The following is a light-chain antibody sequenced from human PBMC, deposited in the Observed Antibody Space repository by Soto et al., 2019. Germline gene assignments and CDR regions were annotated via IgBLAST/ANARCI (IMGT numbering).Light chain of an antibody. CDR1: QSVSSSY. Sequence: EIVLTQSPGTLSLSPGERATHSCRASQSVSSSYLAWYQQKPGQAPRLLIYGASSRATGIPDRFSGSGSGTDFTLTISRLEPEDFAVYYCQQYGSSPLTFVGGTKVEIK. J-gene: IGKJ4*01. CDR2: GAS. V-gene: IGKV3-20*01. CDR3: QQYGSSPLT.